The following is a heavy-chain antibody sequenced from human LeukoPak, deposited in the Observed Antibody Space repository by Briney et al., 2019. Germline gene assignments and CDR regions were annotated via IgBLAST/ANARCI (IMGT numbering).Heavy chain of an antibody. CDR3: AKGPRRGWELLNAFDI. Sequence: PGGSLRLSCAASGVTFSGSAMHWVRQASGKGLEWVGRIRSKANSYATAYAASVKGRFTISRDDSKNTAYLQMNSLRAEDTAVYYCAKGPRRGWELLNAFDIWGQGTMVTVSS. J-gene: IGHJ3*02. D-gene: IGHD1-26*01. CDR2: IRSKANSYAT. V-gene: IGHV3-73*01. CDR1: GVTFSGSA.